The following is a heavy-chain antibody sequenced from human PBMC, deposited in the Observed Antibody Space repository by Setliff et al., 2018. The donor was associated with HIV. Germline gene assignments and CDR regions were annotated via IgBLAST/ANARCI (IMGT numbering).Heavy chain of an antibody. V-gene: IGHV4-31*11. Sequence: SETLSLTCAVYGGSFSGYYWSWIRQHPGKGLEWIGYSYYSGSTYYNPSLKSRVTISVDTSKNQFSLKLSSVTVADTAVYYCARDSDNCSGGSCYRAAVGMDVWGQGTTVTVSS. CDR2: SYYSGST. J-gene: IGHJ6*02. CDR3: ARDSDNCSGGSCYRAAVGMDV. CDR1: GGSFSGYY. D-gene: IGHD2-15*01.